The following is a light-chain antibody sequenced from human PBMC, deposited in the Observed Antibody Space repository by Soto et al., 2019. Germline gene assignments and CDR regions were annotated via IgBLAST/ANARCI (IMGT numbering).Light chain of an antibody. J-gene: IGKJ4*01. CDR1: QSVPKNY. Sequence: EIVLTQSPGTLSLSPGERATLSCRASQSVPKNYLAWYQQKPGQAPRLLIYDASSRAAGIPVRFSGSGSGTDFTLTISRLEPEDFAVYYCQQCSISPLTFGGGTRVEIK. CDR2: DAS. V-gene: IGKV3-20*01. CDR3: QQCSISPLT.